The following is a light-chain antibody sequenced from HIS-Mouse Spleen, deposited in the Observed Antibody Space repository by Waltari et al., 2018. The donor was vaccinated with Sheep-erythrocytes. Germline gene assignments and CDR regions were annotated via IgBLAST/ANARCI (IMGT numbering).Light chain of an antibody. Sequence: DIQMNKYPSSLSASVGDRVTTTCQASQDISNYLNWYQHKPGKAPKLLIYDASNLETGVPSRFSGSGSGTDFTFTISSLQPEDIATYYCQQYDNLLTFGGGTKVEIK. J-gene: IGKJ4*01. CDR1: QDISNY. CDR3: QQYDNLLT. CDR2: DAS. V-gene: IGKV1-33*01.